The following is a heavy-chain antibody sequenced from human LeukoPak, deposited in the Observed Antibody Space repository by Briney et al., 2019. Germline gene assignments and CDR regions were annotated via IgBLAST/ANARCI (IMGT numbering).Heavy chain of an antibody. V-gene: IGHV1-69*05. D-gene: IGHD6-6*01. Sequence: GASVKVSCKASGGTFSSYAISWVRQAPGQGLEWMGGIIPIFGTANYAQKFQGRVTITTDESTSTAYMELSSLRSENTAVYYCARGSGSSSGADYWGQGTLVTVSS. CDR3: ARGSGSSSGADY. CDR2: IIPIFGTA. J-gene: IGHJ4*02. CDR1: GGTFSSYA.